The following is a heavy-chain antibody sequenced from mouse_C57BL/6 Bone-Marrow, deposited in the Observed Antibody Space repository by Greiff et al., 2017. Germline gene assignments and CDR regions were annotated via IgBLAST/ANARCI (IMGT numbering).Heavy chain of an antibody. CDR2: IDPEDGDT. CDR3: TVFLYYGSSYEGFAY. Sequence: EVHLVESGAELVRPGASVKLSCTASGFNIKDYYMHWVKQRPEQGLEWIGRIDPEDGDTEYAPKFQGKATMTADTSSNTAYLQLSSLTSEDTAVYYCTVFLYYGSSYEGFAYWGQGTLVTVSA. CDR1: GFNIKDYY. D-gene: IGHD1-1*01. J-gene: IGHJ3*01. V-gene: IGHV14-1*01.